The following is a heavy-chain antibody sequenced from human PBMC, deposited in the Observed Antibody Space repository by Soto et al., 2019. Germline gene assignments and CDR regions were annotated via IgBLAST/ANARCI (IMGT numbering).Heavy chain of an antibody. CDR3: ARVGPFGSGYYGRYYGLHF. Sequence: ASVKVSCKASGYTFTGYYMHWVRQAPGQGLEWMGWINPNSGGTNYAQKFQGRVTMTRDTSISTAYMELSRLRSDDTAVYYCARVGPFGSGYYGRYYGLHFRGQATTVTVS. D-gene: IGHD3-3*01. J-gene: IGHJ6*02. V-gene: IGHV1-2*02. CDR2: INPNSGGT. CDR1: GYTFTGYY.